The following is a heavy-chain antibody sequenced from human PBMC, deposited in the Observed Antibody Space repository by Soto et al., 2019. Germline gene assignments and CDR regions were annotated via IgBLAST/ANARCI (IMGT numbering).Heavy chain of an antibody. D-gene: IGHD6-6*01. V-gene: IGHV4-59*01. CDR1: GGSISSYY. CDR3: ARERWEEYSSSSYFDY. J-gene: IGHJ4*02. CDR2: IYYSGST. Sequence: SETLSLTCTVSGGSISSYYWSWIRQPPGKGLEWIGYIYYSGSTNYNPSLKSRVTISVDTSKNQFSLKLSSVTAADTAVYYCARERWEEYSSSSYFDYWGQGTLVTVSA.